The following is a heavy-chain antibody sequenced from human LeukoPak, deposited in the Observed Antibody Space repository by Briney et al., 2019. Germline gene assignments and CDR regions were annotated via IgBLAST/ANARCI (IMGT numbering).Heavy chain of an antibody. J-gene: IGHJ3*02. CDR3: AREGGIGASQGFDI. CDR1: GYTFTTYY. CDR2: IKPNSGGT. D-gene: IGHD1-26*01. Sequence: GASVKVSCKSSGYTFTTYYIHWVRQAPGQGLEWMGWIKPNSGGTTYAQKFQGWVTMTRDTSVNTAYMELSRLKPDDTAVYYCAREGGIGASQGFDIWGQGTMVTVSS. V-gene: IGHV1-2*04.